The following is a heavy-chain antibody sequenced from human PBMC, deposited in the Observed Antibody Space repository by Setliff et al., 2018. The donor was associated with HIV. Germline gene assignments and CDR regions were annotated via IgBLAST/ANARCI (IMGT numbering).Heavy chain of an antibody. J-gene: IGHJ6*02. D-gene: IGHD5-12*01. CDR1: GYTFTNYY. V-gene: IGHV1-46*01. CDR3: ARDLPHGYDAPEGVYGMDV. CDR2: INPSGGST. Sequence: ASVKVSCKASGYTFTNYYIHWVRQAPGQGLEWMGIINPSGGSTTYAQKFQGRVTMTRDTSTSTVYMELSSLRSEDTAIYYCARDLPHGYDAPEGVYGMDVWGQGTAVTVSS.